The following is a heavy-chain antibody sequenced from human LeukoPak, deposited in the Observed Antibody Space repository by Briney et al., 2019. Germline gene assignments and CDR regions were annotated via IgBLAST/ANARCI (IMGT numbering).Heavy chain of an antibody. V-gene: IGHV1-46*01. D-gene: IGHD4-17*01. J-gene: IGHJ4*02. CDR1: GYTFTSYY. CDR2: INPSGGST. CDR3: AREFPHDYGDYSPFDY. Sequence: ASVKVSCTASGYTFTSYYMNWVRQAPGQGLEWMGIINPSGGSTSYAQKFQGRVTMTRDMSTSTVYMELSSLRSEDTAVYYCAREFPHDYGDYSPFDYWGQGTLVTVSS.